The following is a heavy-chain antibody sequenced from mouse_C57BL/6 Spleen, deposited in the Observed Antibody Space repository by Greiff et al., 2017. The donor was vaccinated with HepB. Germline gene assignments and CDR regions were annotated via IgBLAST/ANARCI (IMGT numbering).Heavy chain of an antibody. J-gene: IGHJ2*01. D-gene: IGHD1-1*01. CDR3: ARGGITTVVAADY. CDR1: GYTFTSYW. V-gene: IGHV1-50*01. Sequence: QVQLQQPGAELVKPGASVKLSCKASGYTFTSYWMQWVNQRPGQGLEWIGEIDPSDSYTNYNQKFKGKATLTVDTSSSTAYMQLSSLTSEDSAVYYCARGGITTVVAADYWGQGTTLTVSS. CDR2: IDPSDSYT.